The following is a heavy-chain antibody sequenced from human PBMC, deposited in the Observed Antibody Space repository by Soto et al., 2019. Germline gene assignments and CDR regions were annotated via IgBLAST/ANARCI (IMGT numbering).Heavy chain of an antibody. D-gene: IGHD2-15*01. Sequence: QVQLQESGPGLVKPSQTLSLTCTVSGGSISSGDYYWSWIRQPPEKGLEWIGYIHYSGSTYYNPSLKGRVTISVDPSKNQFSLKLSSVTAADTAVYYCARSPSYCSGGSCQDYWGQGTLVTVSS. CDR1: GGSISSGDYY. V-gene: IGHV4-30-4*01. J-gene: IGHJ4*02. CDR3: ARSPSYCSGGSCQDY. CDR2: IHYSGST.